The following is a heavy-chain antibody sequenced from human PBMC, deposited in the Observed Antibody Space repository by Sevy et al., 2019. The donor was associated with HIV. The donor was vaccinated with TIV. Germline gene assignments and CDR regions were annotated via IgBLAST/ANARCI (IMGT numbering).Heavy chain of an antibody. J-gene: IGHJ6*02. CDR2: IYTSGST. V-gene: IGHV4-4*07. CDR3: ARDGGEGSDDYYYYYGMDV. D-gene: IGHD3-10*01. CDR1: GGSISSYY. Sequence: SETLSLTCTVSGGSISSYYWSWIRQPAGKGLEWIGRIYTSGSTNYNPSLKSRVTMSVDTSKNQFSLKLSSVTAADTAVYYCARDGGEGSDDYYYYYGMDVWGQGTTVTVSS.